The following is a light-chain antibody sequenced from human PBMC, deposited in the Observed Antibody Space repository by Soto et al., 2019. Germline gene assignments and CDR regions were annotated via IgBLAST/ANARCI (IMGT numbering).Light chain of an antibody. V-gene: IGKV2-28*01. CDR3: MQALQTPWT. CDR2: LGS. J-gene: IGKJ1*01. CDR1: HILRHSNGYNC. Sequence: DMVMTQSPLSLPVTPGESASISCRSIHILRHSNGYNCLDWYLQKPGQSPQLLIYLGSNRAPGVPDRLSGSGTGTDFTLKISRVEAGDVGVYYCMQALQTPWTFGQGTKVDIK.